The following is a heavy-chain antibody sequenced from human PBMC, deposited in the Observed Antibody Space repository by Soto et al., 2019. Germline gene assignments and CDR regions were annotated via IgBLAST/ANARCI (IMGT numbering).Heavy chain of an antibody. CDR3: AREGPDYYGSGSYWASYYYGMDV. J-gene: IGHJ6*02. V-gene: IGHV1-46*01. CDR2: INPSGGST. CDR1: GYTFTSYY. D-gene: IGHD3-10*01. Sequence: ASVKVSCKASGYTFTSYYMHWVRQAPGQGLEWMGIINPSGGSTSYAQKFQGRVTMTRDTSTSTVYMELSSLRSEDTAVYYCAREGPDYYGSGSYWASYYYGMDVWGQGTTVTVSS.